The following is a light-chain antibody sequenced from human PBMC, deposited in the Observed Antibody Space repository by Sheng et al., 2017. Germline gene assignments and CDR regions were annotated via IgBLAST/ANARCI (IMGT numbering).Light chain of an antibody. CDR1: QSVSSSY. CDR3: QQYERSPLT. CDR2: DTS. J-gene: IGKJ4*01. V-gene: IGKV3D-20*01. Sequence: EIVLTQSPATLSLSPGERATLSCGASQSVSSSYLAWYQQKPGLAPRLLIYDTSSRATGIPDRFSGSGSGTDFTLTISRLEPEDFAVYYCQQYERSPLTFGGGTKVDIK.